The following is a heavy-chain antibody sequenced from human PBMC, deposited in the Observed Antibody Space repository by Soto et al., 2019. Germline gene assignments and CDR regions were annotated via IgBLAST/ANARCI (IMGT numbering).Heavy chain of an antibody. J-gene: IGHJ4*02. Sequence: SETLSLTCTVSGGSISSSSYYWGWIRQPPGKGLEWIGSIYYSGSTYYNPSPKSRVTISVDTSKNQFSLKLSSVTAADTAVYYFARAATYDYVWGSYRYTYFDYWGQGTLVTVSS. CDR2: IYYSGST. CDR3: ARAATYDYVWGSYRYTYFDY. V-gene: IGHV4-39*01. CDR1: GGSISSSSYY. D-gene: IGHD3-16*02.